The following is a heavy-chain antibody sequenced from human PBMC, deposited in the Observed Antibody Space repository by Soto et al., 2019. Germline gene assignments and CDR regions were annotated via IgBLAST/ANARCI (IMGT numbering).Heavy chain of an antibody. D-gene: IGHD2-8*01. CDR3: TTDLNGGFDY. CDR1: GFAFSNAW. V-gene: IGHV3-15*01. CDR2: IKSETDGETT. Sequence: LRLCCAASGFAFSNAWMSWVRQAPGKGLEWVGRIKSETDGETTDYVAPVKGRFTISRDDSKNTLYLQMNSLKIEDTAVYYCTTDLNGGFDYWGRGTLVTVSS. J-gene: IGHJ4*02.